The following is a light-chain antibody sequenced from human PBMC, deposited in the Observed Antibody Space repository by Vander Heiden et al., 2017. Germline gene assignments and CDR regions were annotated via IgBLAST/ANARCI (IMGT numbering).Light chain of an antibody. CDR3: QSADSSGASVL. J-gene: IGLJ2*01. Sequence: TTWRTTSGHALPKQYAYSYQQKPGQAPLLVIYKDSERPSGIPERFSGSSSGTTVTLTISGVQAEDEADYYCQSADSSGASVLFGGGTKLTVL. V-gene: IGLV3-25*03. CDR1: ALPKQY. CDR2: KDS.